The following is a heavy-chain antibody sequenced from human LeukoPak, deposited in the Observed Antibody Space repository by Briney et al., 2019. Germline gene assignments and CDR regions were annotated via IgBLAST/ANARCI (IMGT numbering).Heavy chain of an antibody. D-gene: IGHD3-10*01. V-gene: IGHV3-11*06. Sequence: MAGGSLRLSCAVSGFTFSDYYMSWTRQAPGKGLEWVSYISSSSSYTNYADSVKGRFTISRDNAKNSLYLQMNSLRAEDTAVYYCARHLKLPYGSGSSGAFDIWGQGTMVTVSS. CDR3: ARHLKLPYGSGSSGAFDI. CDR1: GFTFSDYY. CDR2: ISSSSSYT. J-gene: IGHJ3*02.